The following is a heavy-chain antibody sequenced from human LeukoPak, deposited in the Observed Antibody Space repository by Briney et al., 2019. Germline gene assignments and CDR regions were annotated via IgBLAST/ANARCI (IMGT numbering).Heavy chain of an antibody. CDR1: GFTFSSYA. J-gene: IGHJ6*02. Sequence: GGSLSLSCAASGFTFSSYAMHWVRQAPGKGLEWVAVISYDGSNKYYADSVKGRFTISRDNSKNTLYLQMNSLRAEDTAVYYCAKTVVRGVSRYGMDVWGQGTTVTVSS. D-gene: IGHD3-10*01. CDR3: AKTVVRGVSRYGMDV. V-gene: IGHV3-30*18. CDR2: ISYDGSNK.